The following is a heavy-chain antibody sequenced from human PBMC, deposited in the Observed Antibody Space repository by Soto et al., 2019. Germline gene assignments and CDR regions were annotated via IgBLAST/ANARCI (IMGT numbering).Heavy chain of an antibody. CDR3: AKDRNYYDSSGYDY. D-gene: IGHD3-22*01. V-gene: IGHV3-23*01. CDR1: GFIFSGSA. J-gene: IGHJ4*02. Sequence: GGSLRLSCAASGFIFSGSAIHWVRQAPGKGLEWVSTIIGSGGSTYYADSVKGRFSVSRDNSKNTLYLQMNSLRAEDAAVYYCAKDRNYYDSSGYDYWGQGTLVTVSS. CDR2: IIGSGGST.